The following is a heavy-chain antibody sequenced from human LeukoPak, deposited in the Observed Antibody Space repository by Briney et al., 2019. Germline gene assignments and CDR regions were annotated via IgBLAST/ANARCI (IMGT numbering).Heavy chain of an antibody. V-gene: IGHV3-11*01. CDR3: TTTPLMATVDTGF. CDR2: ISNSGYTI. Sequence: PGGSLRLSCAASGFTFSDDYMSWIRQAPGKGLEWVSYISNSGYTIYYADSVKGRFTISRDNAENSLYLQMNSLKTEDTAVYFCTTTPLMATVDTGFWGQGTLVTVS. J-gene: IGHJ4*02. CDR1: GFTFSDDY. D-gene: IGHD5-24*01.